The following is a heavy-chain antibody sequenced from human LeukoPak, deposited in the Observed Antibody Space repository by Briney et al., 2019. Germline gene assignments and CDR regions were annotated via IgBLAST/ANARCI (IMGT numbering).Heavy chain of an antibody. Sequence: SETLSLTCTVSGGSISSYYWSWIRQPPGKGLEWIGYIYYSGSTYYNPSLKSRVTISVDTSKNQFSLKLSSVTAADTAVYYCARLKDCSSTSCYLFDPWGQGTLVTVSS. CDR3: ARLKDCSSTSCYLFDP. V-gene: IGHV4-59*12. CDR2: IYYSGST. D-gene: IGHD2-2*01. J-gene: IGHJ5*02. CDR1: GGSISSYY.